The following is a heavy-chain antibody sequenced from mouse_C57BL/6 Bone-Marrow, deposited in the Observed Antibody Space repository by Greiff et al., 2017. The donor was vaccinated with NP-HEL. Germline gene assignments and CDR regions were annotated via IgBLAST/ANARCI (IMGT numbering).Heavy chain of an antibody. J-gene: IGHJ4*01. V-gene: IGHV10-1*01. CDR3: VRLRPLYAMDY. Sequence: EVHLVESGGGLVQPKGSLKLSCAASGFSFNTYAMNWVRQAPGKGLEWVARIRSKSNNYATYYADSVKDRFTISRDDSESMLYLQMNNLKTEDTAMYYCVRLRPLYAMDYWGKGTSVTVSS. CDR1: GFSFNTYA. CDR2: IRSKSNNYAT.